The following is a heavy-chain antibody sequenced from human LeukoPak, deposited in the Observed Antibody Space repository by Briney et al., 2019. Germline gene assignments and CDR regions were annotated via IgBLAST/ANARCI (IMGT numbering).Heavy chain of an antibody. D-gene: IGHD2-2*01. CDR3: ARASQPIYCSSTSCYLAAFDP. J-gene: IGHJ5*02. Sequence: ASVKVSCKASGYTFTGYYMHWVRQAPGQGLEWMGWINPNSGGTNYAQKFQGRVTMTRDTSISTAYMELSRLRSDDTAVYYCARASQPIYCSSTSCYLAAFDPWGQGTLVTVSS. CDR1: GYTFTGYY. V-gene: IGHV1-2*02. CDR2: INPNSGGT.